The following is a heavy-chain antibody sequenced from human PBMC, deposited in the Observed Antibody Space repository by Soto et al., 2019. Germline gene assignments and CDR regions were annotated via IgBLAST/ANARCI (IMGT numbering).Heavy chain of an antibody. CDR1: GGSFSGYY. CDR2: INHSGST. CDR3: ARGRWQQLAYLDY. Sequence: QVQLQQWGAGRLKPSETLSLTCAVYGGSFSGYYWSWIRQPPGKGLEWIGEINHSGSTNYNPSLKSRVTLSVDTSKNQFSLKLSAVTAADTAVYYCARGRWQQLAYLDYWGQGTLVTVSS. V-gene: IGHV4-34*01. D-gene: IGHD6-13*01. J-gene: IGHJ4*02.